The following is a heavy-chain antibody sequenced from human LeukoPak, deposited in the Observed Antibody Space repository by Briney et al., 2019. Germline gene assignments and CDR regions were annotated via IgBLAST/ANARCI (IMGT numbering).Heavy chain of an antibody. J-gene: IGHJ4*02. CDR3: GRDYCSGGSCYIDY. V-gene: IGHV4-34*01. D-gene: IGHD2-15*01. CDR1: GGSFSGYY. Sequence: SETLSLTCAVYGGSFSGYYWSWIRQPPGKGLEWIGEINHSGSTNYNPSLQSRVTISVDTSKNQFSLKLSSVTPADMAVYYCGRDYCSGGSCYIDYWGQGTLVTVSS. CDR2: INHSGST.